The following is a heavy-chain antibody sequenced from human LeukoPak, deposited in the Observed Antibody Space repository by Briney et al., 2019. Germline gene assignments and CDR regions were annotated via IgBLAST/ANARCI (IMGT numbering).Heavy chain of an antibody. D-gene: IGHD3-22*01. Sequence: PSETLSLTCTVSGGSISSYYWSWIRQPPGKGLEWIGYIYYSGSTNYNPSLKSRVTISVDTSKNQFSLKLSSVTAADTAVYYCARDKREYYYDSSGAYGMDVWGQGTTVTVYS. J-gene: IGHJ6*02. V-gene: IGHV4-59*01. CDR3: ARDKREYYYDSSGAYGMDV. CDR1: GGSISSYY. CDR2: IYYSGST.